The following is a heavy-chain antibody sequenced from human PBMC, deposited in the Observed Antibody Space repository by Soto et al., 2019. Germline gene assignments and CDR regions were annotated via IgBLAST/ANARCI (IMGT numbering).Heavy chain of an antibody. Sequence: QVQLQESGPGLVKPSETLSLTCTVSGGSISSYYWSWIRQPPGQGLEWIGYIYYSGSTNYNPSLKSRVTISVDTSKKQFSLKLSSVTAADTAVYYCARVIAVAVSAFDIWGQGTMVTVSS. CDR2: IYYSGST. V-gene: IGHV4-59*01. D-gene: IGHD6-19*01. J-gene: IGHJ3*02. CDR3: ARVIAVAVSAFDI. CDR1: GGSISSYY.